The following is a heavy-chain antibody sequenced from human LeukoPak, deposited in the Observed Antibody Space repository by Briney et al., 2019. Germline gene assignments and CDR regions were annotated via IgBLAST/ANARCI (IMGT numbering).Heavy chain of an antibody. D-gene: IGHD2-15*01. CDR3: ANHPPYCSGGSCYSNYYYYYMDV. CDR2: ISGSGVST. J-gene: IGHJ6*03. V-gene: IGHV3-23*01. Sequence: GGSLSLSCAASGFTFSSYAMSWVRQAPGKGLEWVSAISGSGVSTYYADSVKGRFTISRDNSKNTLYLQMNSLRAEDTAVYYCANHPPYCSGGSCYSNYYYYYMDVWGKGTTVTVSS. CDR1: GFTFSSYA.